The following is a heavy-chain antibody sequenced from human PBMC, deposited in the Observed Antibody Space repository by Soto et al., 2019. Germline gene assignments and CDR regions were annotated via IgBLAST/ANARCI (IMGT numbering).Heavy chain of an antibody. CDR3: ARDHSHGDYVANWFDP. D-gene: IGHD4-17*01. V-gene: IGHV3-11*01. Sequence: QVQLVESGGGLVKPGGSLRLSCAASGFTFSDYYMSWIRQAPGKGLEWVAYISSSGSTIYYADSVKGRFTISRDTAKNLLYLQMKSLRDEDTAVYYCARDHSHGDYVANWFDPWGQGTLVTVSS. CDR2: ISSSGSTI. J-gene: IGHJ5*02. CDR1: GFTFSDYY.